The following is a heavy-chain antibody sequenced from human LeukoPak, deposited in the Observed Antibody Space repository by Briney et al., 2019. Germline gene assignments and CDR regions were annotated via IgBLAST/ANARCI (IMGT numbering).Heavy chain of an antibody. CDR3: ATRTTYGNPL. CDR1: GGSISSNDW. J-gene: IGHJ4*02. D-gene: IGHD4-11*01. V-gene: IGHV4-4*02. Sequence: SGTLSLTCTVSGGSISSNDWWTWVRQPPGKGLEWIGEIFRGGSLNYKPSLKSRVTISLDNSENQLSLTLNSVTAADTAVYYCATRTTYGNPLWGQGTLVTVSS. CDR2: IFRGGSL.